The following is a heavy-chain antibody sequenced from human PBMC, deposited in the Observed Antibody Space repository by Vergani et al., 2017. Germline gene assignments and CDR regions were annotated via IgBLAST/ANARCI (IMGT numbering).Heavy chain of an antibody. Sequence: VHLVESGGGVVQPGRSLRLSCVVSGFTSSYYGMHWVRQATGKGLEWVSAIGTAGDTYYPGSVKGRFTISRENAKNSLYLQMNSLRAGDTAIYYCARAVSTTVGDPPGYWGQGTLVTVSS. CDR3: ARAVSTTVGDPPGY. V-gene: IGHV3-13*01. J-gene: IGHJ4*02. CDR2: IGTAGDT. CDR1: GFTSSYYG. D-gene: IGHD4-23*01.